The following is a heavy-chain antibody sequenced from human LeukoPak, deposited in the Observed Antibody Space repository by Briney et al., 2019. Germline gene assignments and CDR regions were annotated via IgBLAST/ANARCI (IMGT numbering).Heavy chain of an antibody. CDR2: INDRGHT. CDR1: GGSFSGYH. V-gene: IGHV4-34*01. D-gene: IGHD4-23*01. Sequence: PSETLSLTCAVHGGSFSGYHWNWIRQSQGKGLEWIGEINDRGHTNYNPSLESRVTISVDTSKKQFSLKLNSVTAADTAVYYCARDPTTVVTAPYYFDFWGQGTLVTVSS. J-gene: IGHJ4*02. CDR3: ARDPTTVVTAPYYFDF.